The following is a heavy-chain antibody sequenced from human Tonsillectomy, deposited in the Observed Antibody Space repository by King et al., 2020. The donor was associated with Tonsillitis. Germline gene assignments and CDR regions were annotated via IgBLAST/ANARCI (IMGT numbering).Heavy chain of an antibody. V-gene: IGHV3-23*04. D-gene: IGHD3-22*01. CDR3: AKDLYDSSGYHFDC. Sequence: VQLVESGGALVQPGGSLRLSCAASGFTFSSYAMNWVRQAPGKGLEWVSTISGSGGITYNADSGKGRFTISRDNSKNTLYLQMNSLRAEDTAVYYCAKDLYDSSGYHFDCWGQGTLVTVSS. CDR1: GFTFSSYA. CDR2: ISGSGGIT. J-gene: IGHJ4*02.